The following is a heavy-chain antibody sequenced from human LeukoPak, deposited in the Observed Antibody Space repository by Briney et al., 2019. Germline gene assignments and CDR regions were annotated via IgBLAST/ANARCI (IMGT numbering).Heavy chain of an antibody. CDR1: GYTLSNYW. J-gene: IGHJ6*03. Sequence: GESLKISCKASGYTLSNYWIGWVRQTPGKGLEWMGIIDPDDSDTKYSPSFQGQVNISVDESISTAYLQWSSLKASDTAIYYCARHEVGGDSASGYEYYYYMDVWGTGTAVTVSS. V-gene: IGHV5-51*01. CDR2: IDPDDSDT. CDR3: ARHEVGGDSASGYEYYYYMDV. D-gene: IGHD3-3*01.